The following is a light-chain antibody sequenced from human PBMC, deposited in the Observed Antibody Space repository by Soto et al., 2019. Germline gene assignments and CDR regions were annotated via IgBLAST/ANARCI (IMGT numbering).Light chain of an antibody. CDR1: SSDVGGYDY. Sequence: QSVLTQPAAVSGSPGQSITISCTGTSSDVGGYDYVSWYQQHPGKAPKLMIYDVSNRPSGVSSRFSGSKSGNMASLTISGLQAEDEADYYCSSNTGSTTPAYVFGSGTKVTVL. V-gene: IGLV2-14*03. CDR3: SSNTGSTTPAYV. J-gene: IGLJ1*01. CDR2: DVS.